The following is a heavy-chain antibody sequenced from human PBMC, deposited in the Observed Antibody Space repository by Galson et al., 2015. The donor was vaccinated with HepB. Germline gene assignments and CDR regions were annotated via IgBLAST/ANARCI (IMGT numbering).Heavy chain of an antibody. CDR2: ISGSGGST. J-gene: IGHJ6*02. V-gene: IGHV3-23*01. CDR3: AKDAGASPEYCSSTSCRYYYYGMDV. D-gene: IGHD2-2*01. Sequence: SLRLSCAASGFTFSSYAMSWVRQAPGKGLEWVSAISGSGGSTYYADSVKGRFTISRDNSKNTLYLQMNSLRAEDTAVYYCAKDAGASPEYCSSTSCRYYYYGMDVWGQGTTVTVSS. CDR1: GFTFSSYA.